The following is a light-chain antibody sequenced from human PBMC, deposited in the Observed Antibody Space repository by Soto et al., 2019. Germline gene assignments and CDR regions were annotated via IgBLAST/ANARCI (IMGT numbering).Light chain of an antibody. CDR3: QSYDSTLSARYV. J-gene: IGLJ1*01. CDR1: SSTIGAGYD. CDR2: ANI. Sequence: QSVLTQPPSVSGAQGQRVTISCPGSSSTIGAGYDVHWYQQRPGAAPKLLISANINRPSGVPDRFSGSKSGTSASLAITGLQADDEGDYYCQSYDSTLSARYVFGTGTKLTVL. V-gene: IGLV1-40*01.